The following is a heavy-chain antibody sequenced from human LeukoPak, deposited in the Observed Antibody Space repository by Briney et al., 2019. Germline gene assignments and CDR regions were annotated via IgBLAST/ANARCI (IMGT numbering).Heavy chain of an antibody. J-gene: IGHJ5*02. CDR3: ARAWLSGSGSCEFDP. CDR1: GGSITSGGYS. V-gene: IGHV4-30-2*01. CDR2: IYHSGTT. D-gene: IGHD3-10*01. Sequence: ASQTLSLTCAVSGGSITSGGYSWSWIRQPPGKGLEWIGYIYHSGTTYYNPSLKSRVTISVDRSKNQFSLKLTSVTAADTAVYYCARAWLSGSGSCEFDPWGQGTLVTVSS.